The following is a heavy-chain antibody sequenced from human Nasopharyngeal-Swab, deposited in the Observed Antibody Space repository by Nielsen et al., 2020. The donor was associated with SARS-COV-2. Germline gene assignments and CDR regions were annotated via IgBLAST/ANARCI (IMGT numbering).Heavy chain of an antibody. D-gene: IGHD3-10*01. CDR3: ARQHVGELDY. V-gene: IGHV5-10-1*01. J-gene: IGHJ4*02. CDR2: IDPSDSYT. CDR1: GYIFISYW. Sequence: GESLKISCQGSGYIFISYWISWVRQMPGKGLEWMGRIDPSDSYTNYSPSFQGHVTISADKSISTAYLQWSSLKASDTAMYYCARQHVGELDYWGQGTLVTVSS.